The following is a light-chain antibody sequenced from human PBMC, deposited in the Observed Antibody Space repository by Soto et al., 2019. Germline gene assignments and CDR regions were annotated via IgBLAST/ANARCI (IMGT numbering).Light chain of an antibody. V-gene: IGLV1-51*01. CDR2: DNY. J-gene: IGLJ3*02. CDR1: SSNVGHGS. Sequence: QSVLTQPPSVSAAPGQTVTISCSGSSSNVGHGSVSWYQSLPGTAPKLLIYDNYMRPSGIPDRFSGSKSGTSATLGITGLQTGDEAEYYCGTWESNLNVWVFGGGTKVTVL. CDR3: GTWESNLNVWV.